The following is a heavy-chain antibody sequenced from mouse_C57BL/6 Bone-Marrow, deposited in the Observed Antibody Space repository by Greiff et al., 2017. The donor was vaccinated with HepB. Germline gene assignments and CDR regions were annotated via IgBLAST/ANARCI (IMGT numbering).Heavy chain of an antibody. CDR1: GFTFSDYG. V-gene: IGHV5-17*01. Sequence: DVKLVESGGGLVKPGGSLKLSCAASGFTFSDYGMHWVRQAPEKGLEWVAYISSGSSTIYYADTVKGRFTISRDNAKKTLFLQMTSLRSEDTAMYYCARGPYPYYAMDYWGQGTSVTVSS. CDR3: ARGPYPYYAMDY. CDR2: ISSGSSTI. J-gene: IGHJ4*01.